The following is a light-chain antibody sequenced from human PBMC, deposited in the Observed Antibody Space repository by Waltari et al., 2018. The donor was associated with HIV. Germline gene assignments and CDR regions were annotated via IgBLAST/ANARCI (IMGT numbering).Light chain of an antibody. CDR1: SRHSNYA. CDR2: INSDGSH. Sequence: QLVVTQSPSASASLGASVKLTCTLTSRHSNYAIPWHQQQPEKGPRYLMKINSDGSHDKGDGVPERFSGSSSGAERYLSISSLQSEDEADYYCQTWGTGIWVFGGGTKLTVL. J-gene: IGLJ3*02. CDR3: QTWGTGIWV. V-gene: IGLV4-69*01.